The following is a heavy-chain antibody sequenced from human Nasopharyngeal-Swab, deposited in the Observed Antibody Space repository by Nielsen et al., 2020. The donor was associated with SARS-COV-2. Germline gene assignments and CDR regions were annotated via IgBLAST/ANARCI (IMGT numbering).Heavy chain of an antibody. CDR3: ASSYRGNALHLFFDF. CDR2: ISSSRDDI. J-gene: IGHJ4*02. D-gene: IGHD3-10*01. Sequence: GGSLRLSCTASEFTFRSYRMNWVRQAQGKGLEWVSSISSSRDDIDYADSVKGRFTISSDNAKNSLYLQMNSLRAEDTAIYYCASSYRGNALHLFFDFWGQGTLVTVSS. CDR1: EFTFRSYR. V-gene: IGHV3-21*06.